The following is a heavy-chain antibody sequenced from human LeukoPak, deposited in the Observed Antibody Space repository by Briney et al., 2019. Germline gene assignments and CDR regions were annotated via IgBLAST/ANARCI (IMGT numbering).Heavy chain of an antibody. D-gene: IGHD5-12*01. CDR3: AKGGGYEAQYYYYYLDV. V-gene: IGHV3-23*01. CDR2: ITNSGRV. Sequence: PGGSLRLSCTAAGFTFPDYAMAWVRQAPGKGLEWVSDITNSGRVHYADSVKGRFTISRDNSKNTLYLQMKSLRAEDTAVYYCAKGGGYEAQYYYYYLDVWGKGTTVTISS. J-gene: IGHJ6*03. CDR1: GFTFPDYA.